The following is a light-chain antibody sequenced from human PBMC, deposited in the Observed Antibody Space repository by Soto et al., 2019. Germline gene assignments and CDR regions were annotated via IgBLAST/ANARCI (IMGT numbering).Light chain of an antibody. V-gene: IGKV3-11*02. J-gene: IGKJ1*01. CDR3: QQHRYWPPWA. Sequence: EVVLTQSPATRSLFPGERATLSCRASENVRRWVGWYQQKPGQAPRLLIYGASNIATGVPARFSGSGCGRASYSTTIDIEPEDFEVSYCQQHRYWPPWAFGQGTKVDIK. CDR2: GAS. CDR1: ENVRRW.